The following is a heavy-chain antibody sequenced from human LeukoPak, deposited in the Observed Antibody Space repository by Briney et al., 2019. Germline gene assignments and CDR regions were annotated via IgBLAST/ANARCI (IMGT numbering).Heavy chain of an antibody. J-gene: IGHJ4*02. Sequence: ASVKVSCKASGYTFTSYAMHWVRQAPGQGLEWMGWINAGNGNTKYSQKFQGRVTITRDTSASTAYMELRSLRSDDTAVYYCARGPHERSGYPDDWGQGTLVTVSS. CDR3: ARGPHERSGYPDD. V-gene: IGHV1-3*01. CDR2: INAGNGNT. D-gene: IGHD3-22*01. CDR1: GYTFTSYA.